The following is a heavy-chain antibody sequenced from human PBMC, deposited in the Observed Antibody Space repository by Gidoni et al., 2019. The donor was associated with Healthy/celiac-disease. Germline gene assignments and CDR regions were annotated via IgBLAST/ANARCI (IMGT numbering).Heavy chain of an antibody. V-gene: IGHV3-15*07. J-gene: IGHJ4*02. CDR1: GFTFRNAW. Sequence: EVQLVESGGGLVKPGGSLRLSCAASGFTFRNAWMNWVRQAPGKGLEWVGRIKSKTDGGTTDYAAPVKGRFTISRDDSKNTLYLQMNSLKTEDTAVYYCTTESYDYVWGSSHDLDYWGQGTLVTVSS. D-gene: IGHD3-16*01. CDR2: IKSKTDGGTT. CDR3: TTESYDYVWGSSHDLDY.